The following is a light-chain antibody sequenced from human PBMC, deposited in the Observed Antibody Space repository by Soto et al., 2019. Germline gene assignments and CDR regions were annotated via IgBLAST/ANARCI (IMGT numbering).Light chain of an antibody. J-gene: IGKJ1*01. Sequence: DIVRSQSAYGLAVSLGDSPTINSKSSQTVLDSSNNKDYLTWYQQKPGQTPKLLIYWASAREFGVPDRFSGSGSGTDFTLTVSSLQAEDVAVYYCQQYYTTPRTFRDGTKVDI. CDR2: WAS. CDR1: QTVLDSSNNKDY. V-gene: IGKV4-1*01. CDR3: QQYYTTPRT.